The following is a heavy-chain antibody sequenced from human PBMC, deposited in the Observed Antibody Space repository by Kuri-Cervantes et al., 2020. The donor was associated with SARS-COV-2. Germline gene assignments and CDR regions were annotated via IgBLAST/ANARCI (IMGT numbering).Heavy chain of an antibody. V-gene: IGHV2-5*02. CDR3: ARMSAARVGLDP. Sequence: SGPTLVKPTQTLTLTCTCSGFSLSTSGVGVGWIPQPPGKALEWVALIHWDDDKRYRPSLKRRLTITKDTSKNQVVLTMTNMDPVDTATYYCARMSAARVGLDPWGQGTLVTVSS. J-gene: IGHJ5*02. D-gene: IGHD6-6*01. CDR2: IHWDDDK. CDR1: GFSLSTSGVG.